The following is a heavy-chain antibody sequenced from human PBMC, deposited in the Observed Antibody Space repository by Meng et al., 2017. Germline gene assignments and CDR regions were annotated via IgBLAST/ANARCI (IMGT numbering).Heavy chain of an antibody. J-gene: IGHJ4*02. CDR1: GGSISSSNW. D-gene: IGHD2-15*01. V-gene: IGHV4-4*02. CDR2: IYHSGST. CDR3: ARWSIYCSGGSCYSFDY. Sequence: VWVHESGPGLVKPSGTLSLTWAASGGSISSSNWWSWVRQPPGKGLEWIGEIYHSGSTNYNPSLKSRVTISVDKSKNQFSLKLSSVTAADTAVYYCARWSIYCSGGSCYSFDYWGQGTLVTVSS.